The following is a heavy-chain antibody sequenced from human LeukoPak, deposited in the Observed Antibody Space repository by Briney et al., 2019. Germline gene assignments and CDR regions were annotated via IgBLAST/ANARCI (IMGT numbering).Heavy chain of an antibody. V-gene: IGHV4-39*07. Sequence: PSETLSLTCTVSGGSISSSSYYWGWIRQPPGKGLEWIGSIYYSGSTYYNPSLKSRVTISVDTSKNQFSLKLSSVTAADTAVYYCARDSYSSSWYLALRAFDYWGQGTLVTVSS. CDR2: IYYSGST. J-gene: IGHJ4*02. CDR1: GGSISSSSYY. D-gene: IGHD6-13*01. CDR3: ARDSYSSSWYLALRAFDY.